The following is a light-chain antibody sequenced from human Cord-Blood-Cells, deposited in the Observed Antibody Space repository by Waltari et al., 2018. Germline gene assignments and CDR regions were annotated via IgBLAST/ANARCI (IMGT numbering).Light chain of an antibody. Sequence: QSVLTQPPSVSGAPGQRVTISCTGSSSNIWAGYDVHWYQQLPGTAPRITTYGISNRTSGVPDRFSGSRSGTSASLAITGLQAAEGADYYCQSYAGSRSGWVFGGVTELTVL. CDR3: QSYAGSRSGWV. V-gene: IGLV1-40*01. CDR1: SSNIWAGYD. CDR2: GIS. J-gene: IGLJ3*02.